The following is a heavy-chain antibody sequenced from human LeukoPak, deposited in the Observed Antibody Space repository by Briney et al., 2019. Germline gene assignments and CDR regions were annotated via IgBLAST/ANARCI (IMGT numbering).Heavy chain of an antibody. CDR3: ARDGSFGRDV. D-gene: IGHD6-19*01. Sequence: GGSLRLSCAASGFIFNSYGIHWVRQAPGKGLEWVAVIWYAESSTYYTDSVKGRFTISRDNSKKTVYLQMNSLRVEDTGVYYCARDGSFGRDVWGQGATVTVSS. J-gene: IGHJ6*02. V-gene: IGHV3-33*01. CDR2: IWYAESST. CDR1: GFIFNSYG.